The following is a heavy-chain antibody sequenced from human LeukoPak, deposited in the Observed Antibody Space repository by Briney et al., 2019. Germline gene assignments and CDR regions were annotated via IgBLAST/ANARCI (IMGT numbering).Heavy chain of an antibody. V-gene: IGHV3-23*01. CDR2: ISRSGGTT. CDR3: AAYASGSYYRSWFDP. CDR1: GFTSSSYA. D-gene: IGHD3-10*01. Sequence: GGSLRLSCTASGFTSSSYAMSWVRQAPEKGLEWVSAISRSGGTTYDADAVKGRFTISRDNSKNTLYLQMNSLRAEDMAVYYCAAYASGSYYRSWFDPWGQGTLVTVSS. J-gene: IGHJ5*02.